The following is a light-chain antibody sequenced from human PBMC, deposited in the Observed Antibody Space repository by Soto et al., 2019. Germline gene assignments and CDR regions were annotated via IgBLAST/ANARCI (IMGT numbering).Light chain of an antibody. J-gene: IGLJ1*01. CDR1: SSDVGGYNY. CDR2: EVS. V-gene: IGLV2-14*01. Sequence: QSVLTQPASVSGSPGQSITISCTGTSSDVGGYNYVSWYQQHPGKAPKLMIYEVSNRPSGVSNRFSGSKSGNTASLTISGLQAEDEADYYCSSYTSSNVFGTGTKLTVL. CDR3: SSYTSSNV.